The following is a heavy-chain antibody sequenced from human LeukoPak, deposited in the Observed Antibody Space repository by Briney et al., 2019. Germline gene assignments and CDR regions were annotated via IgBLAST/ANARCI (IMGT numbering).Heavy chain of an antibody. J-gene: IGHJ3*02. CDR1: GFTFSSYA. CDR2: ISSNGGST. CDR3: ARVYSGWTLNDAFDI. Sequence: TGGSLGLSCAASGFTFSSYAMHWVRQAPGKGLEYVSAISSNGGSTYYANSVKGRFTISRDNSKNTLYLQMGSLRAEDMAVYYCARVYSGWTLNDAFDIWGQGTMVTVSS. D-gene: IGHD6-19*01. V-gene: IGHV3-64*01.